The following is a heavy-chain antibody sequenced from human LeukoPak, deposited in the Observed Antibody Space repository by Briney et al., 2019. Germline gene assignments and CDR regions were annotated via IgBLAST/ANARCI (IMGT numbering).Heavy chain of an antibody. D-gene: IGHD2-15*01. V-gene: IGHV3-20*04. CDR2: IDWSGQAS. Sequence: GGSLRLSCVGAGFSNADYGMSWVRQVPGKGLEWVSGIDWSGQASEYADSVKGRFITSRDNAENSLYLQMSSLRPEDTGLYYCARDLSATWYSLAFWGQGTLVTVSS. CDR1: GFSNADYG. CDR3: ARDLSATWYSLAF. J-gene: IGHJ4*02.